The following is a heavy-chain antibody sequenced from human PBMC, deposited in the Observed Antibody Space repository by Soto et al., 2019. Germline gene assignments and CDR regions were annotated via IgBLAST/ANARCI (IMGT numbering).Heavy chain of an antibody. CDR2: IYDSGST. J-gene: IGHJ4*02. Sequence: SETLSLTCTVSGGSVSSGGYYWSWVRQHPEKGLEWIGYIYDSGSTYYSPSLRRRLTISADTSSNQFSLKLTSVTAADTAVHYCARGREKWLMSWGQGTLVTVSS. CDR1: GGSVSSGGYY. V-gene: IGHV4-31*03. CDR3: ARGREKWLMS. D-gene: IGHD2-8*01.